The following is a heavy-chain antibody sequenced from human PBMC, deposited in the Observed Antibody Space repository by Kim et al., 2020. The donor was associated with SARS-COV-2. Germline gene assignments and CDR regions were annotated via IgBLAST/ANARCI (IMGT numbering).Heavy chain of an antibody. V-gene: IGHV4-39*01. CDR3: ARLIAVQPYFDY. D-gene: IGHD6-19*01. CDR2: IYYSGST. J-gene: IGHJ4*02. Sequence: SETLSLTCTVSGGSISSSSYYWGWIRQPPGKGLEWIGSIYYSGSTYYNPSLKSRVTISVDTSKNQFSLKLSSVTAADTAVYYCARLIAVQPYFDYWGQGTLVTVSS. CDR1: GGSISSSSYY.